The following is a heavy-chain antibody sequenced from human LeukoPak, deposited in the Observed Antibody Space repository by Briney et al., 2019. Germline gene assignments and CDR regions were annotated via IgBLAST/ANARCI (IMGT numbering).Heavy chain of an antibody. V-gene: IGHV3-30-3*01. CDR2: MSYAGTNA. D-gene: IGHD3-22*01. J-gene: IGHJ4*02. CDR1: GYTFSTFA. CDR3: ARCSTSSCYSVSWCDY. Sequence: GGSLRLSCVDSGYTFSTFAKHWVRQAPGKGLEWVAVMSYAGTNAYYADSVKGRFTISRDNSKNTLYIQMNSLSAEDTAVYYCARCSTSSCYSVSWCDYWGQGTLVTVSS.